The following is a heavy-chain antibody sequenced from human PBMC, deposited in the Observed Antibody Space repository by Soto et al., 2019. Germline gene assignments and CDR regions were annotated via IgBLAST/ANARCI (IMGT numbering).Heavy chain of an antibody. CDR3: ARGVGLYSNYDY. J-gene: IGHJ4*02. D-gene: IGHD2-2*02. CDR1: GYTFTSDA. Sequence: QVQLVQSGAEVKKPGASVKVSCKASGYTFTSDAMHWVRQAPGQRLEWMGWINAGNGNTKYSQKFQGRVTITRDTSASTAYMELSSLRSEDTAVYYCARGVGLYSNYDYWGQGTLVTVSS. CDR2: INAGNGNT. V-gene: IGHV1-3*01.